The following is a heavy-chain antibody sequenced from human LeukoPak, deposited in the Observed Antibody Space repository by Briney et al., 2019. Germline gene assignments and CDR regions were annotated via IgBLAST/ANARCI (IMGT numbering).Heavy chain of an antibody. CDR2: TNPNSGGT. D-gene: IGHD2-2*02. CDR1: GYTFTGYY. V-gene: IGHV1-2*06. CDR3: ASTSGYCSSTSCYRGDFEDY. J-gene: IGHJ4*02. Sequence: ASVKVSCKASGYTFTGYYMHWVRQAPGQGLEWMGRTNPNSGGTNYAQKFQGRVTMTRDTSISTAYMELSRLRSDDTAVYYCASTSGYCSSTSCYRGDFEDYWGQGTLVTVSS.